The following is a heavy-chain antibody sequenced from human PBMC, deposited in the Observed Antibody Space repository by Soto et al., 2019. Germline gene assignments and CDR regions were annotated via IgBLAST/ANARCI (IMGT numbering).Heavy chain of an antibody. CDR3: AREVAADGTFREDVWDI. V-gene: IGHV1-69*12. CDR1: GGTFSNHA. J-gene: IGHJ3*02. Sequence: QVHLVQSGAEVKKPGSSVKVSCKAPGGTFSNHAINWVRQAPGQGLEWMGRIIPIFTTTNYAQKFQGRVSMTADESTTTAYMERSSLKHDDTAVYYCAREVAADGTFREDVWDIGGQGTLVTVSS. D-gene: IGHD6-13*01. CDR2: IIPIFTTT.